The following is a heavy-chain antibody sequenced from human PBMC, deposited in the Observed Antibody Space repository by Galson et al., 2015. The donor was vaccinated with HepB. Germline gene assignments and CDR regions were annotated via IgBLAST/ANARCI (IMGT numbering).Heavy chain of an antibody. Sequence: SLRLSCAASGFPFSNFWMSWVRQAPGKGLEWVGRIKTSTDGETTEYGAPVRGRFTISRDDSKNTLYLQMNTLETEDTAVYYCTQAYGDYNSFPSGEFDYWGQGTLVTVSS. CDR1: GFPFSNFW. CDR3: TQAYGDYNSFPSGEFDY. V-gene: IGHV3-15*01. D-gene: IGHD4-17*01. J-gene: IGHJ4*02. CDR2: IKTSTDGETT.